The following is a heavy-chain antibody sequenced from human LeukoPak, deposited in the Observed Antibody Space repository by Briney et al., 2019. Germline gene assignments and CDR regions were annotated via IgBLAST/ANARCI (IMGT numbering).Heavy chain of an antibody. CDR1: GFTFSSYW. J-gene: IGHJ6*02. D-gene: IGHD6-13*01. V-gene: IGHV3-7*05. CDR3: ARCQVAAAGIHAEYYYYGMDV. Sequence: QPGGSLRLSCAASGFTFSSYWMSWVRQAPGKGLEWVANIKHDGSEKYYVDSVKGRFTISRDNAKNSLYLQMNSLRAEDTAVYYCARCQVAAAGIHAEYYYYGMDVWGQGTTVTVSS. CDR2: IKHDGSEK.